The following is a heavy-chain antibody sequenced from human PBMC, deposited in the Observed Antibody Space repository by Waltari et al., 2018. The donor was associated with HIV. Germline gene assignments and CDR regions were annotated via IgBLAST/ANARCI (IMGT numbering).Heavy chain of an antibody. CDR3: ASIAYCGGDCYPRGMDV. Sequence: EVQLVESGGGLVQPGGSLRLSCAASGFTVSSNYMSWVRQAPGKGLEWVSVIYSGCITYYADSVKGRFTIARDNSKNTLYLQMNSLRAEDTAVYYCASIAYCGGDCYPRGMDVWGQGTTVTVSS. CDR2: IYSGCIT. V-gene: IGHV3-66*01. D-gene: IGHD2-21*02. J-gene: IGHJ6*02. CDR1: GFTVSSNY.